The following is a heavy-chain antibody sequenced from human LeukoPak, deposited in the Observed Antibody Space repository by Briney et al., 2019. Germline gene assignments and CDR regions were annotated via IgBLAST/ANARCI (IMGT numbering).Heavy chain of an antibody. D-gene: IGHD5-18*01. CDR2: INPNSGGT. J-gene: IGHJ4*02. V-gene: IGHV1-2*02. CDR3: AGDRGYSYGSGH. Sequence: ASVKVSCKASGYTFTCYYMHWGRQAPGQGLEWMGWINPNSGGTTYAQEFQGRVTMTRDTSISTAYMELSRLRSDDTAVYYCAGDRGYSYGSGHWGQGTLVTVSS. CDR1: GYTFTCYY.